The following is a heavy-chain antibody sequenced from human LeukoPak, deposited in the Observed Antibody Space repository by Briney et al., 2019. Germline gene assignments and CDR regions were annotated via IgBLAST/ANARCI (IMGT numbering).Heavy chain of an antibody. CDR2: ISSSSSYI. CDR1: GFTFSSYR. J-gene: IGHJ6*02. D-gene: IGHD3-16*01. V-gene: IGHV3-21*01. CDR3: AIDSSDVDYYYYGMDV. Sequence: GGPLRLSCAASGFTFSSYRMNWGRQAPGKGLGWGSSISSSSSYIHYADSVKGRFTISRENAKNSLVLQMNSLRDEDRAVYYCAIDSSDVDYYYYGMDVCGQGAPVTVSS.